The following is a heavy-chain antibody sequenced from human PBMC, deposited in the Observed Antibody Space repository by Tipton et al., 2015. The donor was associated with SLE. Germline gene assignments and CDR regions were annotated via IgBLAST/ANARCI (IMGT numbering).Heavy chain of an antibody. CDR1: GGSFSGYY. J-gene: IGHJ3*02. CDR2: IYHSGST. Sequence: TLSLTCAVYGGSFSGYYWGWIRQPPGKGLEWIGSIYHSGSTYYNPSLKSRVTISVDPSKNQLSLKLRSVTAADTAVYYCARVDYDILTGYPHAFDIWGQGTMVTVSS. V-gene: IGHV4-38-2*01. CDR3: ARVDYDILTGYPHAFDI. D-gene: IGHD3-9*01.